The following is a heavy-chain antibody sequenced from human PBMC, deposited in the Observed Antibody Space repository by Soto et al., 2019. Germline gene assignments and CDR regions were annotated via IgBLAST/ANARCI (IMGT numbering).Heavy chain of an antibody. D-gene: IGHD6-13*01. J-gene: IGHJ4*02. V-gene: IGHV4-31*03. CDR1: GGSISSGGYY. CDR2: IYYSGST. Sequence: SETLSLTCTVSGGSISSGGYYWSWIRQHPGKGLEWIGYIYYSGSTYYNPSLKSRVTISVDTSKNQFSLKLSSVTAADTAVYYCARLVIAAAGTFDYWGQGTLVTVSS. CDR3: ARLVIAAAGTFDY.